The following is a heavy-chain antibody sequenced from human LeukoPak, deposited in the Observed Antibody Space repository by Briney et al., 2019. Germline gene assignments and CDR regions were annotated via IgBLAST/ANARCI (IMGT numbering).Heavy chain of an antibody. Sequence: SETLSLTCTVSGGSISSYYWSGIRQPAGKGLEGIVRSYTSWSTNYNPPRKSRVTISVDKYKNQLSLKLSSVTAAHTAVYYCETGGSGYWYFDLWGRGTMVTVSS. D-gene: IGHD2-8*02. CDR1: GGSISSYY. CDR3: ETGGSGYWYFDL. CDR2: SYTSWST. J-gene: IGHJ2*01. V-gene: IGHV4-4*07.